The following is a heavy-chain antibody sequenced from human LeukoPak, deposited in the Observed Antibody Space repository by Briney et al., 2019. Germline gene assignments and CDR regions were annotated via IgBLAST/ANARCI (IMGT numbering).Heavy chain of an antibody. D-gene: IGHD3-10*01. Sequence: GGSLRLSCAASGFTFSSYSMNWVRQAPGKGLEWVSSISSSSSYIYYADSVKGRFTISRDNAKNSPYLQMNSLRAEDTAVYYCARVGYGSGSYFDYWGQGTLVTVSS. J-gene: IGHJ4*02. CDR3: ARVGYGSGSYFDY. V-gene: IGHV3-21*01. CDR2: ISSSSSYI. CDR1: GFTFSSYS.